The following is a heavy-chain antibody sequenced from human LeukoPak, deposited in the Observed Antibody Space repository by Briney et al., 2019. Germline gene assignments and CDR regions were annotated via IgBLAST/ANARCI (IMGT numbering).Heavy chain of an antibody. Sequence: ASVKVSCKASGYTFTSYAISWVRQAPGQGLEWMGGIIPIFGTANYAQKFQGRVTITADESTSTAYMELSSLRSEDTAVYYCARVDTAMADYYGMDVWGQGTTVTVSS. V-gene: IGHV1-69*13. J-gene: IGHJ6*02. CDR2: IIPIFGTA. CDR3: ARVDTAMADYYGMDV. D-gene: IGHD5-18*01. CDR1: GYTFTSYA.